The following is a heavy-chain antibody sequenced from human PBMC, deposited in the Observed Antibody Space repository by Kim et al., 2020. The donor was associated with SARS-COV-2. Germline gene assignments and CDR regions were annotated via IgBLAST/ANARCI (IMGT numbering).Heavy chain of an antibody. D-gene: IGHD2-2*01. Sequence: RQAPGKGLEWVAVISYDGSNKYYADSVKGRFTISRDNSKNTLYLQMNSLRAEDTAVYYCARDRASHYFDYWGQGTLVTVSS. CDR3: ARDRASHYFDY. V-gene: IGHV3-30*04. J-gene: IGHJ4*02. CDR2: ISYDGSNK.